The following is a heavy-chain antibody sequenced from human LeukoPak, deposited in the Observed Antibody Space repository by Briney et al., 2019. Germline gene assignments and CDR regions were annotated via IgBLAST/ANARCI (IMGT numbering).Heavy chain of an antibody. CDR2: INPNSGGT. CDR3: ARVLFYSSGNRSNRVDY. D-gene: IGHD6-19*01. V-gene: IGHV1-2*02. Sequence: ASVKVSCKASGYTFTGYYIHWVRQAPGQGLEWMGWINPNSGGTNNAQKFQGRVTMTRDTSISTAYMELSRLRSDDTAVYYCARVLFYSSGNRSNRVDYWGQGTLVTVSS. CDR1: GYTFTGYY. J-gene: IGHJ4*02.